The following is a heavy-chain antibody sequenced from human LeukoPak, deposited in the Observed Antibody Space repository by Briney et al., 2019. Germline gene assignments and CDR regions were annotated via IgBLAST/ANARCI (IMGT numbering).Heavy chain of an antibody. CDR3: TRTIPPAH. CDR1: EFSVGSNY. CDR2: IYRSGGT. V-gene: IGHV3-53*01. J-gene: IGHJ4*02. D-gene: IGHD5-24*01. Sequence: GGSLRLSCAASEFSVGSNYMTWVRQAPGKGLDWVSVIYRSGGTYFADSVKGRFTISRDDSQNTVSLQMNNLRAEDTAVYYCTRTIPPAHWGQGTLVTVSS.